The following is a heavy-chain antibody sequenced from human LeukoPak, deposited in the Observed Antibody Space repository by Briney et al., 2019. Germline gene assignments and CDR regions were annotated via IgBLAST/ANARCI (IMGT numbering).Heavy chain of an antibody. J-gene: IGHJ4*02. CDR2: ISGSDGST. Sequence: GSLRLSCAASGFTFSNYAMSWVRQAPGKGLEWVSTISGSDGSTYYADSVKGRFTISRDNAKNSLYLQMNSLRAEDTAVYYCARASKETVVVPDYWGQGTLVTVSS. CDR1: GFTFSNYA. V-gene: IGHV3-23*01. D-gene: IGHD2-2*01. CDR3: ARASKETVVVPDY.